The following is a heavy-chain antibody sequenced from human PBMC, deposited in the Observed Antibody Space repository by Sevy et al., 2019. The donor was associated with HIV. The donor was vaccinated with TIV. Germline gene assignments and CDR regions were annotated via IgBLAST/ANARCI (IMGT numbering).Heavy chain of an antibody. CDR2: INESGIT. CDR1: HGSFSGYY. V-gene: IGHV4-34*01. CDR3: ARSPPVVVVPGAPSWFDP. D-gene: IGHD2-2*01. J-gene: IGHJ5*02. Sequence: SETLSLTCAVHHGSFSGYYWNWIRQLPGKGLEWIGEINESGITYYNPSLKSRVTISVDTSKKQFSLKLNSVTAADTAVYFCARSPPVVVVPGAPSWFDPWGHGTLVTVSS.